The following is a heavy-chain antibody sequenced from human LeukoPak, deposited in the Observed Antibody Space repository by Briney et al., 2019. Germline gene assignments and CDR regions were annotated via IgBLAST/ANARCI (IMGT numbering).Heavy chain of an antibody. J-gene: IGHJ4*02. V-gene: IGHV3-53*01. CDR3: ARFVVGATYYFDS. D-gene: IGHD1-26*01. CDR1: GFTVSSNY. Sequence: GGSLRLSCAASGFTVSSNYMSWVRQAPGKGLEWVSVIYSGGSTYYADSVKGRFTISRDNSKNTLYLQMNSLRAEDTAVYYCARFVVGATYYFDSSGQGTLVTVSS. CDR2: IYSGGST.